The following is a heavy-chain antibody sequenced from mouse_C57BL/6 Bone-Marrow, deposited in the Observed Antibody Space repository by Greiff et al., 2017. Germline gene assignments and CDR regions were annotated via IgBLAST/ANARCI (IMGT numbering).Heavy chain of an antibody. J-gene: IGHJ4*01. Sequence: EVQGVESGGDLVKPGGSLKLSCAASGFTFSSYGLSWVRQTPDKRLEWVATISSGGSYTYYPDSVKGRFTISIDNAKNTLYLQLSSLKSEDTAMYYCASEGLYYAMDYWGQGTSVTVSS. V-gene: IGHV5-6*01. CDR2: ISSGGSYT. CDR3: ASEGLYYAMDY. CDR1: GFTFSSYG. D-gene: IGHD2-4*01.